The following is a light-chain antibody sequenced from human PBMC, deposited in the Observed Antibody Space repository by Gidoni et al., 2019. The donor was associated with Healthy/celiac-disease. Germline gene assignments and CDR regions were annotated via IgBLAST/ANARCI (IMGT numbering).Light chain of an antibody. CDR3: QQYDNLPFT. J-gene: IGKJ3*01. CDR1: QDISNY. V-gene: IGKV1-33*01. CDR2: YAS. Sequence: DVQMTQSPASLSASVGDRATITCQASQDISNYLNWYQQKPGKAPKLLIYYASNLETGVPSRFSGSGSGTDFTFTISSLQPDDIATYYCQQYDNLPFTFGPGTKVDIK.